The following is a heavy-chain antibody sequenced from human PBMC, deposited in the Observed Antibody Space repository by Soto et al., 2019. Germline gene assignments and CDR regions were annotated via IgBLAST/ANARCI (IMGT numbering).Heavy chain of an antibody. CDR2: ISSSSSYI. CDR1: GFSFSTYT. Sequence: EVQLVESGGGLVKPGGSLRLSCAASGFSFSTYTMSWVRQAPGKGLEWVSSISSSSSYIYYSDSMKGRFTISRDNAKNSRFLQMNSLRLEDTAVYYCARSSLGILRFLEWSFDYWGQGTLVTVSS. CDR3: ARSSLGILRFLEWSFDY. V-gene: IGHV3-21*01. D-gene: IGHD3-3*01. J-gene: IGHJ4*02.